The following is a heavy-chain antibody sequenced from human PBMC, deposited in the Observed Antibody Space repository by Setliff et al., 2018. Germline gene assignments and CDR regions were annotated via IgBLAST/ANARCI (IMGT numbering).Heavy chain of an antibody. V-gene: IGHV4-59*01. CDR3: ARGGTFRYFDY. CDR2: VYYSGAA. CDR1: GGSFSGYY. D-gene: IGHD5-12*01. Sequence: SETLSLTCAVYGGSFSGYYWSWIRQPPGKGLEWIGHVYYSGAANYNPSLKSRVTVSVDTSKNQFSLRLISVTAADTAVYYCARGGTFRYFDYWGQGTPVTVSS. J-gene: IGHJ4*02.